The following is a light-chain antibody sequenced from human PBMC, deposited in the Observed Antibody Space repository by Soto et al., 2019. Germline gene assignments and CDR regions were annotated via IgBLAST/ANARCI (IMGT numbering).Light chain of an antibody. CDR2: EAS. Sequence: EIVLTQSPGTLSLSPGERATLSCRASQSVSSTYLAWYQQKPGQAPRLLIYEASSRASGIPDRFSGSGSGTDFTLTISRLEPEDFAVYYCQQYGSSPITFGQGTRLEIK. V-gene: IGKV3-20*01. CDR3: QQYGSSPIT. J-gene: IGKJ5*01. CDR1: QSVSSTY.